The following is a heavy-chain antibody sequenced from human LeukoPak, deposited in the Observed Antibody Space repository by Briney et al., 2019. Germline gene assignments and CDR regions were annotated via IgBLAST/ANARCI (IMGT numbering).Heavy chain of an antibody. J-gene: IGHJ3*02. CDR1: VFPFSHYW. CDR3: ARETRETGRGDHQSDAFDI. Sequence: SGGSLRLSCAASVFPFSHYWMQWVRRAPGKGLIWVSRINSDASRPKYADSVKGRFTSYRDNAKNTLYLQMHSLTNEDTALYYCARETRETGRGDHQSDAFDIWGQGPMVSVSS. D-gene: IGHD2-21*01. V-gene: IGHV3-74*01. CDR2: INSDASRP.